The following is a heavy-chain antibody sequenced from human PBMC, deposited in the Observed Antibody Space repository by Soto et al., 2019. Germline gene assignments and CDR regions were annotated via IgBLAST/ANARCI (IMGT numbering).Heavy chain of an antibody. J-gene: IGHJ4*02. CDR2: LYSGGTS. D-gene: IGHD3-10*01. V-gene: IGHV3-53*02. CDR3: ARGQQVYPIRGVQGFAS. CDR1: GFSISSNY. Sequence: EVQLVETGGGLIQPGGSLRLSCAASGFSISSNYMTWVSQAPGKGLEWVSLLYSGGTSYYADSVKGRFTISRDNSKNTLFLQMNRLKTEDTAVYYCARGQQVYPIRGVQGFASWGQGTLVTVSS.